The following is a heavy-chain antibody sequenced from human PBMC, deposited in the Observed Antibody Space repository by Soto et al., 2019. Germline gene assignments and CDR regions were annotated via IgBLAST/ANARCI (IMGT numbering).Heavy chain of an antibody. J-gene: IGHJ4*02. V-gene: IGHV4-59*01. Sequence: SETLSLTCTVSGGSITSYYWSWIRQPPGKGLEWIGYIYYSGSTKYNPSLKSRVTISVDTSKNQFSLKLSSVTAADTAVYYCAREFPISSRWSLGFDFWGQGTLVTVSS. CDR1: GGSITSYY. CDR3: AREFPISSRWSLGFDF. D-gene: IGHD6-19*01. CDR2: IYYSGST.